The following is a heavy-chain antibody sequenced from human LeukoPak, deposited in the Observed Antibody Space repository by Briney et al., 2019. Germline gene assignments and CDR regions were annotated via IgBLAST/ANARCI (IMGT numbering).Heavy chain of an antibody. J-gene: IGHJ3*02. Sequence: ASVKVSCKASGYTFTAYYMHWVRQAPGQGLEWMGWIHPNSGGTNYAQKFQGRFTMTRDTSISTVYMILSSLRSDDTAVYYCARGKFNDYVWGSYRYDAFDIWGQGTMVTVSS. V-gene: IGHV1-2*02. CDR1: GYTFTAYY. D-gene: IGHD3-16*02. CDR3: ARGKFNDYVWGSYRYDAFDI. CDR2: IHPNSGGT.